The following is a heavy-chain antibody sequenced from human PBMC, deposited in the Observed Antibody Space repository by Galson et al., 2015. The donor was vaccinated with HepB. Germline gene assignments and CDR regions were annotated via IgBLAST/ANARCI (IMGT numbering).Heavy chain of an antibody. D-gene: IGHD3-22*01. Sequence: SLRLSCAASGFTVSSNYMSWVRQAPGKELEWVSVIYSGGSTYYADSVKGRFTISRDNSKNTLYLQMNSLRAEDTAVYYCARLLLSTFDIWGQGTMVTVSS. CDR1: GFTVSSNY. CDR2: IYSGGST. V-gene: IGHV3-66*01. J-gene: IGHJ3*02. CDR3: ARLLLSTFDI.